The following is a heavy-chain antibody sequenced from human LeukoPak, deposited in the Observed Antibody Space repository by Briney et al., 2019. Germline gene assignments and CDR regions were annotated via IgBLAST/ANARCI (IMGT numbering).Heavy chain of an antibody. CDR2: MKEDGGEI. Sequence: GGSLRLSCEASAFTFSSYWMSGVRHAPGKGLEWVANMKEDGGEINYVDSVKGRFTISRDNAKNSLFLQMNSLRVEDTAVYYCARDRGYSTFDYWGQGTLVTVSS. V-gene: IGHV3-7*01. CDR1: AFTFSSYW. CDR3: ARDRGYSTFDY. D-gene: IGHD4-23*01. J-gene: IGHJ4*02.